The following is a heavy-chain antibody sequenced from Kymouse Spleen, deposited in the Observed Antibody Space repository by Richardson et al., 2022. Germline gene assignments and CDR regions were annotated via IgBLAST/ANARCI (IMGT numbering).Heavy chain of an antibody. CDR1: GGSISSYY. CDR2: IYYSGST. Sequence: QVQLQESGPGLVKPSETLSLTCTVSGGSISSYYWSWIRQPPGKGLEWIGYIYYSGSTNYNPSLKSRVTISVDTSKNQFSLKLSSVTAADTAVYYCARGGTTVVTPFDYWGQGTLVTVSS. V-gene: IGHV4-59*01. CDR3: ARGGTTVVTPFDY. J-gene: IGHJ4*02. D-gene: IGHD4-23*01.